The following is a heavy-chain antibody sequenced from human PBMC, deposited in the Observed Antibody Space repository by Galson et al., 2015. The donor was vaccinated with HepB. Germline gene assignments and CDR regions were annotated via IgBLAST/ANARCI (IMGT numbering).Heavy chain of an antibody. J-gene: IGHJ3*02. CDR1: GLMFSDHD. V-gene: IGHV3-72*01. CDR3: ARRRYYDTSGYYSYGFDI. CDR2: TGNRAKSYSK. D-gene: IGHD3-22*01. Sequence: SLRLSCAASGLMFSDHDMDWVRQAPGKGLEWVGRTGNRAKSYSKAYVASVRGRFTISRDDSKKSVYLQMNSLKMEDTAVYYCARRRYYDTSGYYSYGFDIWGQGTMVTVSS.